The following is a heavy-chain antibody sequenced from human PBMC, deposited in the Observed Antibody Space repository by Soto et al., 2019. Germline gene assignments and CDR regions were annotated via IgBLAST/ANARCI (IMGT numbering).Heavy chain of an antibody. D-gene: IGHD3-10*01. J-gene: IGHJ6*03. V-gene: IGHV1-46*03. CDR3: ARDSRYYGSGSYPYYYYMDV. CDR1: GYTFTSYA. CDR2: INPSGGST. Sequence: ASVKVSCKASGYTFTSYAMHWVRQAPGQGLEWMGIINPSGGSTSYAQKFQGRVTMTRDTSTSTVYMELSSLRSEDTAVYYCARDSRYYGSGSYPYYYYMDVWGKGTTVTVSS.